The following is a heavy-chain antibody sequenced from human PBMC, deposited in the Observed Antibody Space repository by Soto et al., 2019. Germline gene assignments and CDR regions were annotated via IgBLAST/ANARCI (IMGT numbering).Heavy chain of an antibody. D-gene: IGHD3-3*01. V-gene: IGHV4-39*01. Sequence: SETLSLTCTVSGSSISSSSYYWGWIRQPPGKGLEWIGSIYYSGSTYYNPSLKSRVTISVDTSKNQFSLKLSSVTAADTAVYYFSRHTNPRTFYYYGMDVWGQGTTVTVSS. CDR3: SRHTNPRTFYYYGMDV. CDR2: IYYSGST. J-gene: IGHJ6*02. CDR1: GSSISSSSYY.